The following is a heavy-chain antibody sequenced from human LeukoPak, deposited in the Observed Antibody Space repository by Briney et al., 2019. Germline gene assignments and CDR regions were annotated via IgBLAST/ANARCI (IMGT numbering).Heavy chain of an antibody. Sequence: GGSLRLSCAASGFTFSYAWMSWVRQAPGKGLEWVSAISGSGGSTYYADSVKGRFTISRDNSKNTLYLQMNSLRAEDTAVYYCAKSVAARLSYYYGMDVWGQGTTVTVSS. CDR3: AKSVAARLSYYYGMDV. J-gene: IGHJ6*02. V-gene: IGHV3-23*01. CDR2: ISGSGGST. CDR1: GFTFSYAW. D-gene: IGHD6-6*01.